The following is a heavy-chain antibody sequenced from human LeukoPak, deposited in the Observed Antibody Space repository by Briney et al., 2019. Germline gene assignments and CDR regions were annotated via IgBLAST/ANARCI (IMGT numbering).Heavy chain of an antibody. CDR3: AREKSSIAARRYYYYYYMDV. CDR2: IKQDGSEK. D-gene: IGHD6-6*01. V-gene: IGHV3-7*01. Sequence: GGSLRLSCAASGFTFSSYWMSWVRQAPGKGLEWVANIKQDGSEKYYVDSVKGRFTISRDNAKNSLYLQMNSLRAGDTAVYYCAREKSSIAARRYYYYYYMDVWGKGTTVTVSS. J-gene: IGHJ6*03. CDR1: GFTFSSYW.